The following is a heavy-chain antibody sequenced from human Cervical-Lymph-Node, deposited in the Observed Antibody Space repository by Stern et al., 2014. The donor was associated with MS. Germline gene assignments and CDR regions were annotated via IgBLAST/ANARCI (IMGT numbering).Heavy chain of an antibody. D-gene: IGHD1-26*01. CDR1: GYSLTRYA. V-gene: IGHV1-3*01. CDR2: IIADNGDT. Sequence: QVQLQQSGAEVKKPGASVKVSCKASGYSLTRYAMQWVRQAPGQKLEWMGWIIADNGDTQYSKEFKGSVTFNSDTFANPAYMEMSSLRTEDTAVYYCARNLVGTTYFDYWGQGTLVPVSS. J-gene: IGHJ4*02. CDR3: ARNLVGTTYFDY.